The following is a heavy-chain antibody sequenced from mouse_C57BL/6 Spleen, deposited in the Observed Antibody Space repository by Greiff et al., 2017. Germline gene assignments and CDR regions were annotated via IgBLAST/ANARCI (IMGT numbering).Heavy chain of an antibody. CDR3: ARSGTAQAKYCDDIDY. D-gene: IGHD3-3*01. CDR2: IYPGDGDT. Sequence: QVQLQQSGAELVQPGASVKISCKASGYAFSRYWMNWVKQRPGKGLEWIGQIYPGDGDTKYNGQFKGKDTLTADKSSSTAYLQLSRLTSEDSAVYVCARSGTAQAKYCDDIDYWGQGTTLTVSS. CDR1: GYAFSRYW. J-gene: IGHJ4*01. V-gene: IGHV1-80*01.